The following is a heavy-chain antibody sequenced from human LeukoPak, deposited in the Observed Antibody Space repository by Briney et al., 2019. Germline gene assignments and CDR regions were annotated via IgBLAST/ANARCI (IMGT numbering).Heavy chain of an antibody. V-gene: IGHV3-13*01. J-gene: IGHJ5*02. Sequence: GGSLRLSCAASGFTFSSYDMHWVRQATGKGLEWVSAIGTAGDTYYPGSVKGRFTISRENAKNSLYLQVNSLRAGDTAVYYCARDGAAATQGSNWFDPWGQGTLVTVSS. CDR3: ARDGAAATQGSNWFDP. CDR2: IGTAGDT. CDR1: GFTFSSYD. D-gene: IGHD6-13*01.